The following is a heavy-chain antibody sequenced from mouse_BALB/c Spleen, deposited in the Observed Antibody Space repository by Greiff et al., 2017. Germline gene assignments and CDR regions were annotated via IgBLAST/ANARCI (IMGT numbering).Heavy chain of an antibody. V-gene: IGHV14-3*02. Sequence: VQLQQSGAELVKPGASVKLSCTASGFNIKDTYMHWVKQRPEQGLEWIGRIDPANGNTKYDPKFQGKATITADTSSNTAYLQLSSLTSEDTAVYYCARWGTTVYYFDYWGQGTTLTVSS. D-gene: IGHD1-1*01. CDR3: ARWGTTVYYFDY. CDR1: GFNIKDTY. CDR2: IDPANGNT. J-gene: IGHJ2*01.